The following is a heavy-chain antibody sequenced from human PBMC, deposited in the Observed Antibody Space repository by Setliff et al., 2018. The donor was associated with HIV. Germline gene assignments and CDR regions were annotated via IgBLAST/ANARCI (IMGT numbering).Heavy chain of an antibody. CDR2: IYYNEKT. CDR3: AREKSITSAWYGGYYFDY. CDR1: GGSASNSRYY. V-gene: IGHV4-39*07. J-gene: IGHJ4*02. Sequence: SETLSLTCTVSGGSASNSRYYWAWIRQPPGKGLEYIGSIYYNEKTYYSPSLKGRVTISVDTSKNQFSLKLVSVTAADTAVYFCAREKSITSAWYGGYYFDYWGQGTTVTVSS. D-gene: IGHD3-3*01.